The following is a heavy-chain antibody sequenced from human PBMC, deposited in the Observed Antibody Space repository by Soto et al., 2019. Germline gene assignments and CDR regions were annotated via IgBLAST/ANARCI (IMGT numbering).Heavy chain of an antibody. CDR2: INHSGST. V-gene: IGHV4-34*01. J-gene: IGHJ5*02. Sequence: PSETRSLTWAVYGGSFSCYYWSWIRQPPGKGLEWMGEINHSGSTNYNPSLKSRVTISVDTSKNQFSLKLSSVTAADTAVYYCARGSWYSNYVWFDPWGQGTLVTVSS. D-gene: IGHD4-4*01. CDR1: GGSFSCYY. CDR3: ARGSWYSNYVWFDP.